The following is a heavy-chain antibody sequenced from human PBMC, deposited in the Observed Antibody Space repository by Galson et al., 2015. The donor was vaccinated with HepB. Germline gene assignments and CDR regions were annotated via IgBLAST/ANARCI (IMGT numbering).Heavy chain of an antibody. D-gene: IGHD2-2*03. V-gene: IGHV1-69*04. J-gene: IGHJ6*02. CDR3: ARDCSKWMLLGPYGMDV. CDR2: IIPILGIA. Sequence: SVKVSCKASGGTFSSYAISWVRQAPGQGLEWMGRIIPILGIANYAQKFQGRVTITADKSTSTAYMELSSPRSEDTAVYYCARDCSKWMLLGPYGMDVWGQGTTVTVSS. CDR1: GGTFSSYA.